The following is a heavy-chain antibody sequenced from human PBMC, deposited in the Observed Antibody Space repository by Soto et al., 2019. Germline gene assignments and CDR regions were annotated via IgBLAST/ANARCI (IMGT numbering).Heavy chain of an antibody. V-gene: IGHV4-30-4*01. CDR3: ASRHSSPYFDY. CDR1: GGSISSGDYY. D-gene: IGHD6-13*01. CDR2: IYYSGST. Sequence: PSETLSLTCTVSGGSISSGDYYWSWIRQPPGKGLKWIGSIYYSGSTYYNPSLKSRVTISVDTSKNQFSLKLNSVTAADTAVYYCASRHSSPYFDYWGQGTLVTVSS. J-gene: IGHJ4*02.